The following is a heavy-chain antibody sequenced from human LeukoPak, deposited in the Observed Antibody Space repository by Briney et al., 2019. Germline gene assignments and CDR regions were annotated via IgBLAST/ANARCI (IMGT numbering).Heavy chain of an antibody. V-gene: IGHV4-34*01. CDR3: AGQRRGGYDQYYFDY. CDR2: INRSGST. Sequence: SETLSLTCAVYGGSFSGYYWSWIRQPPGKGLEWIGEINRSGSTNYNPSLKSRVTISVDTSKNQSSLKLSSATAAATAVYYCAGQRRGGYDQYYFDYWGQGTLVTVSS. CDR1: GGSFSGYY. D-gene: IGHD5-12*01. J-gene: IGHJ4*02.